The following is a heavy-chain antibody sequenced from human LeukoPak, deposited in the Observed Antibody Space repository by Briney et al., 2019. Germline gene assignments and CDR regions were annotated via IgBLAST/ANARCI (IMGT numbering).Heavy chain of an antibody. V-gene: IGHV4-38-2*01. J-gene: IGHJ4*02. CDR1: GYSISSGYY. CDR2: IYHSGST. Sequence: SETLSLTCAVSGYSISSGYYWGWIRQPPGKGLEWIGSIYHSGSTYYNPSLKSRVTISVDTSKNQFSLKLSSVTAADTAVYYCARGGYYDSSADYWGQGTLVTVSS. CDR3: ARGGYYDSSADY. D-gene: IGHD3-22*01.